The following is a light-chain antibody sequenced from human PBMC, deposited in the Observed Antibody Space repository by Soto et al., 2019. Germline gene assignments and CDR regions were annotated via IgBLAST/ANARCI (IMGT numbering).Light chain of an antibody. CDR2: EVS. CDR3: SSYAGSNNYV. V-gene: IGLV2-8*01. J-gene: IGLJ1*01. Sequence: QSVLTQPPSASGSPGQSVTISCTGTSSVVGGYNYVSWYQQHPGKAPKLMIYEVSKRPSGVPDRFSGSKSGNTASLTVSGLQAEDEADYYCSSYAGSNNYVFGSGTNVTVL. CDR1: SSVVGGYNY.